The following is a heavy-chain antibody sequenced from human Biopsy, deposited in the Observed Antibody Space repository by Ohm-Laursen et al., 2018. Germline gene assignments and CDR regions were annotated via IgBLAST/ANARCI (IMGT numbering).Heavy chain of an antibody. J-gene: IGHJ4*02. CDR3: ARAYPPPGRRLVVVAGDFDC. V-gene: IGHV3-74*01. CDR2: INTDGSST. Sequence: SLRLSCAASGFIFSTYTMNWVRQAPGKGLEWVSRINTDGSSTNYADAVKGRSTISRDNAKNSLYLQMNSLRAEDTAVYYCARAYPPPGRRLVVVAGDFDCWGQGTRVTVSS. CDR1: GFIFSTYT. D-gene: IGHD2-15*01.